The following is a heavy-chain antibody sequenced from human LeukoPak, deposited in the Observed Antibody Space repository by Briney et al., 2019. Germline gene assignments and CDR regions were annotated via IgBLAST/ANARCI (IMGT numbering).Heavy chain of an antibody. CDR2: FKHSGST. CDR3: ARGQREPAAIGRRRFDP. J-gene: IGHJ5*02. CDR1: SGSFRGYY. D-gene: IGHD2-2*01. Sequence: PSETLSLTCAVYSGSFRGYYWSCLRQPPGKALVCIREFKHSGSTNYNPSLKSRVTISVDTSKNQFSLKLSSVTAADTAVYYCARGQREPAAIGRRRFDPWGQGTLVTVSS. V-gene: IGHV4-34*01.